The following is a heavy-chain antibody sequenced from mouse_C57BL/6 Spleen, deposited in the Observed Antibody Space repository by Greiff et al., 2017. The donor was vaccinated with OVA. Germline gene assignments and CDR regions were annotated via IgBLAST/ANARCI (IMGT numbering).Heavy chain of an antibody. D-gene: IGHD2-2*01. Sequence: QVQLQQSGPELVKPGASVKISCKASGYAFSSSWMNWVKQRPGKGLEWIGRIYPGDGDTNYNGKFKGKATLTADKSSSTAYMQLSSLTSEDSAVYFCAREDGYGDGYVDYWGQGTTLTVSS. CDR1: GYAFSSSW. J-gene: IGHJ2*01. V-gene: IGHV1-82*01. CDR3: AREDGYGDGYVDY. CDR2: IYPGDGDT.